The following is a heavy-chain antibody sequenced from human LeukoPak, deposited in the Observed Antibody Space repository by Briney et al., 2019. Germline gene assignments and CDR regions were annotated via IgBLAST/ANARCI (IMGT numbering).Heavy chain of an antibody. CDR2: IYPGDSDT. Sequence: GESLKISCKGSGYSFTSYWIGWVRQMPGKGLEWMGIIYPGDSDTRYSPSFQGQVTISADKSISTAYLQWSSLKASDTAMYYCAGDPTPGPYGDYFDYWGQGTLVTVSS. CDR3: AGDPTPGPYGDYFDY. V-gene: IGHV5-51*01. J-gene: IGHJ4*02. D-gene: IGHD4-17*01. CDR1: GYSFTSYW.